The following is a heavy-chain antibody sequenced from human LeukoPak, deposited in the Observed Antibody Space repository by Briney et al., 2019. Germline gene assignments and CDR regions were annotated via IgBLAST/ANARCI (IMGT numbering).Heavy chain of an antibody. CDR2: INSSSSYI. CDR1: GFTFSSYS. V-gene: IGHV3-21*01. J-gene: IGHJ4*02. D-gene: IGHD3-3*01. Sequence: PAGSLRLSCAASGFTFSSYSMNWVRQPPGKGLEWVSSINSSSSYIYYAYSVKGRFTISRDNANNSLFLQMNILRAEDTALYYCASDDFGVALYSDYWGQGTLVTVSS. CDR3: ASDDFGVALYSDY.